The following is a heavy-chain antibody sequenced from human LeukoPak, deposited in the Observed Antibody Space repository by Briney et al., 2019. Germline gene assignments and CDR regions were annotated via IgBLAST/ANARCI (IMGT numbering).Heavy chain of an antibody. CDR3: AKDSAFYYIDV. CDR2: IRYNGNNQ. V-gene: IGHV3-30*02. D-gene: IGHD3-10*01. CDR1: GFTFNNYG. J-gene: IGHJ6*03. Sequence: RGSLRLSCAASGFTFNNYGMHWVRQAPGKVLEWVAFIRYNGNNQYYADSVKGRFTISRDNSKNTLYLQMNSLKGDDTAVYYCAKDSAFYYIDVWGKGTTVIISS.